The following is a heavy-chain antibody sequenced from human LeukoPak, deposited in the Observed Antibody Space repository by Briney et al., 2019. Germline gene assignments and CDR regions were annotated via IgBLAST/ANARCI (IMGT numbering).Heavy chain of an antibody. CDR1: GGSFSGYY. CDR2: INHSGST. V-gene: IGHV4-34*01. CDR3: ARGGVWFGED. D-gene: IGHD3-10*01. Sequence: PSETLSLTCAVYGGSFSGYYWSWIRQPPGKGLEWIGEINHSGSTNYNPSLKSRVTTSVDTSKNQFSLKLSSVTAADTAVYYCARGGVWFGEDWGQGTLVTVSS. J-gene: IGHJ4*02.